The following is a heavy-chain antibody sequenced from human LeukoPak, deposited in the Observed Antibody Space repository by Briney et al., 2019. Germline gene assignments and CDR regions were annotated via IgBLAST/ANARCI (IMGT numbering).Heavy chain of an antibody. V-gene: IGHV4-31*03. D-gene: IGHD3-22*01. Sequence: PSETLSLTCTVSGASFNSDDQYWNWIRQSPGKGLEWIASIHPSGMLYNNPSLESRFTMSRDTSKNQVCLNLSSVTAADTAVYFCSRGLDSRKLGYWGQGILVTVSS. CDR2: IHPSGML. J-gene: IGHJ4*02. CDR1: GASFNSDDQY. CDR3: SRGLDSRKLGY.